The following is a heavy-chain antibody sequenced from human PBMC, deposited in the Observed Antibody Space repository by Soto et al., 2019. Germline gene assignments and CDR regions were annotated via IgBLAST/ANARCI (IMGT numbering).Heavy chain of an antibody. J-gene: IGHJ4*02. CDR1: GGSISSSDG. CDR3: ASSERYDSSGYYSFFFDY. CDR2: IDHSVST. Sequence: SDTLSLSCAVSGGSISSSDGWSLVRQPTGKGLEWTGEIDHSVSTNYNPSLKSRVTISVDKSKNQFSLQLSSATAADTAVYYCASSERYDSSGYYSFFFDYWGQGTLVTVSS. V-gene: IGHV4-4*02. D-gene: IGHD3-22*01.